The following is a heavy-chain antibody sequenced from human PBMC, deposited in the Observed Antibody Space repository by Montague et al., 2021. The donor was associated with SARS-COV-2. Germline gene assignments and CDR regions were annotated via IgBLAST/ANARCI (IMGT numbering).Heavy chain of an antibody. D-gene: IGHD5-12*01. Sequence: SETLSLTCTVSGGSISSSSYYWGWIRQPPGKGLEWIGSLYYSGSTYYNPSLKSRVTISVDTSKNQFSLKLSSVTAADTAVYYCASHARRGIVATPSGWFDPWGQGTLVTVSS. V-gene: IGHV4-39*01. CDR1: GGSISSSSYY. J-gene: IGHJ5*02. CDR3: ASHARRGIVATPSGWFDP. CDR2: LYYSGST.